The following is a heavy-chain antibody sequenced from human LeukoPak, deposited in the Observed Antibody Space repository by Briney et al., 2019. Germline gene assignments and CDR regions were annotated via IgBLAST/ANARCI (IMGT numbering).Heavy chain of an antibody. CDR3: ARERYSSGWS. D-gene: IGHD6-19*01. Sequence: SETLSLTCTVSGGSISSGGYYWSWIRQPPGKGLEWIGYIYHSGSTYYNPSLKSRVTISVDRSKNQFSLKLSSVTAADTAVYYCARERYSSGWSCGQGTLVTVSS. CDR2: IYHSGST. V-gene: IGHV4-30-2*01. CDR1: GGSISSGGYY. J-gene: IGHJ5*02.